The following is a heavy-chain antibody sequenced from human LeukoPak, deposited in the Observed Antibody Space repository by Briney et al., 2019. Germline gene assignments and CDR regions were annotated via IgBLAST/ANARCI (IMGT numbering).Heavy chain of an antibody. V-gene: IGHV4-34*01. Sequence: PSETLSLTCAFYGGSFSGNYWTWIRQPPGKGLEWIGEINHSGSTKYNPSLESRVIISVDTSKNQFSLKLSSVTAADTAVYYCARGPTLHYYDGSGYYYFDYWGQGNLVTVSS. CDR1: GGSFSGNY. CDR3: ARGPTLHYYDGSGYYYFDY. D-gene: IGHD3-22*01. J-gene: IGHJ4*02. CDR2: INHSGST.